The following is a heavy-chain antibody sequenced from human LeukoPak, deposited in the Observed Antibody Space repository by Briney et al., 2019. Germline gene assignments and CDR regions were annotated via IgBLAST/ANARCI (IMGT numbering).Heavy chain of an antibody. V-gene: IGHV3-23*01. CDR2: ITHNGGRT. CDR3: AKNDDGGRLEDY. J-gene: IGHJ4*02. Sequence: GGSLRLSCAASGFTFSNYALSWVRQAPGRGLDWVSLITHNGGRTYYADSVKGRFTVSRDNSRNTLYLQINSLRAEDTAVYYCAKNDDGGRLEDYWGQGTLVTVSS. D-gene: IGHD4/OR15-4a*01. CDR1: GFTFSNYA.